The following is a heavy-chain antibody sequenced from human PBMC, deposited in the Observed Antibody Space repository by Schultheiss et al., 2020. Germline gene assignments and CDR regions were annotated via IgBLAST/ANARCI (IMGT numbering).Heavy chain of an antibody. V-gene: IGHV3-33*01. CDR3: ARGASSGWNWFDP. D-gene: IGHD6-19*01. Sequence: GGSLRLSCAASGFTFSSYGMHWVRQAPGKGLEWVAVIWYDGSNKYYADSVKGRFTISRDNSKNTLYLQMNSLRAEDTAVYYCARGASSGWNWFDPWGQGTLVTVSS. CDR1: GFTFSSYG. J-gene: IGHJ5*02. CDR2: IWYDGSNK.